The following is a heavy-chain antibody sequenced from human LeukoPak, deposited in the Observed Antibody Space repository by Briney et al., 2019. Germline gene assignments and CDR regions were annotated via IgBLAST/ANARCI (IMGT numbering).Heavy chain of an antibody. CDR1: GFTFSSYA. Sequence: GGSLRLSCAASGFTFSSYAMSWVRQAPGKGLEWVSAISGSGGSTYYADSVKGRFTISRDNSKNTLYLQMNSLRADDTAVYYCAKCIGNGYSGLAFDYWGQGALVTVSS. D-gene: IGHD5-18*01. CDR3: AKCIGNGYSGLAFDY. V-gene: IGHV3-23*01. CDR2: ISGSGGST. J-gene: IGHJ4*02.